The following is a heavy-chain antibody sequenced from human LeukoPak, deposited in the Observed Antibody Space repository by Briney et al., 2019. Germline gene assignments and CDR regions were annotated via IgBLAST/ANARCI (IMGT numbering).Heavy chain of an antibody. CDR3: AKDLHGDYAD. CDR2: ISYDGSNK. Sequence: PGGSLRLSCAASGFTFSSYGMHWVRQAPVKGLEWVAVISYDGSNKYYADSVKGRFTISRDNSKNTLYLQMNSLRAEDTAVYYCAKDLHGDYADWGQGTLVTVSS. D-gene: IGHD4-17*01. CDR1: GFTFSSYG. J-gene: IGHJ4*02. V-gene: IGHV3-30*18.